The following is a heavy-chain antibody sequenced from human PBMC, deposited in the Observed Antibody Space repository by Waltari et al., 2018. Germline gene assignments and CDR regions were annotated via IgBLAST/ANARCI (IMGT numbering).Heavy chain of an antibody. CDR1: GFPFSRSW. J-gene: IGHJ6*02. CDR2: IRSDGSST. CDR3: ARVATKTYSSPVPGRPYYYGMDV. D-gene: IGHD3-22*01. V-gene: IGHV3-74*01. Sequence: EEQLVESGGGLAQPGESLRRSCAPSGFPFSRSWMAWVRPAPGKGLVWVSRIRSDGSSTTYADSVKGRFTISRDNAKNTLYVQMNRLRAEDTAVYYCARVATKTYSSPVPGRPYYYGMDVWGQGTTVTVSS.